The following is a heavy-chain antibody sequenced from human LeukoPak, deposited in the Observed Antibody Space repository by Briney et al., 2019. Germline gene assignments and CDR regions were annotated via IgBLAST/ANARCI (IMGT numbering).Heavy chain of an antibody. CDR3: ARGRDFWSNYFGFDP. J-gene: IGHJ5*02. CDR2: ISYSGST. Sequence: SETLSLTCNVSHGSMVDHYWSWIRRSPGKGLEWLGYISYSGSTKYNPSLRGRGAMSLDRSKNQFSLNLGSVTAADTAVYYCARGRDFWSNYFGFDPWGQGSLVTVSS. CDR1: HGSMVDHY. V-gene: IGHV4-59*11. D-gene: IGHD3-3*01.